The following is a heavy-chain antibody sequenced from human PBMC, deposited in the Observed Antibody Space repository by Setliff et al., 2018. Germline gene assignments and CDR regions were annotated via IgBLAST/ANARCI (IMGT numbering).Heavy chain of an antibody. CDR3: ARHYLYGGNSFDFDY. J-gene: IGHJ4*02. Sequence: GESLKISCKVSGYTFTSYWIGWVRQAPGEGLEWMGVIHPDDSDTRYSPSFQGQVTISVDKSTNTAHLQWSRLKASDTATYYCARHYLYGGNSFDFDYWGQGTMVTVSS. D-gene: IGHD2-21*02. CDR1: GYTFTSYW. V-gene: IGHV5-51*01. CDR2: IHPDDSDT.